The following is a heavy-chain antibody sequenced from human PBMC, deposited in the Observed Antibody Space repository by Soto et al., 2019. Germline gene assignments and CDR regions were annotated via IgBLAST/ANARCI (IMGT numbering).Heavy chain of an antibody. CDR1: GAVVTSGENY. Sequence: SEPLSLTCSVSGAVVTSGENYWSWVRQPPGKGLEWLGYIYDSGVTSYTPALKSRVTLSLDRPNNQVSLKLRSVTAADTAVYFCVRDLAHGYTGNVWGHGKLVTVSS. CDR2: IYDSGVT. CDR3: VRDLAHGYTGNV. D-gene: IGHD5-18*01. J-gene: IGHJ3*01. V-gene: IGHV4-30-4*08.